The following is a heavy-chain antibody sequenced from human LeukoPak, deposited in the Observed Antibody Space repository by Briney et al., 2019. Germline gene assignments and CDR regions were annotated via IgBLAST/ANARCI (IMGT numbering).Heavy chain of an antibody. J-gene: IGHJ4*02. CDR1: GFTFSSYA. V-gene: IGHV3-23*01. Sequence: GGSLRLSCATSGFTFSSYAMSWVRQAPGKGLEWVSGIGASGGSTYYTDSVKGRFTISRDNAKNTLYLQMNSLRTEDTAVYYCAKAEGYDILTGLDYWGQGTLVTVSS. CDR2: IGASGGST. CDR3: AKAEGYDILTGLDY. D-gene: IGHD3-9*01.